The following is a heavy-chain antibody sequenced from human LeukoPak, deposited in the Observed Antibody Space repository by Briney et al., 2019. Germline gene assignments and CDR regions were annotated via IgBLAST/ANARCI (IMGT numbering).Heavy chain of an antibody. CDR2: INPNSGGT. V-gene: IGHV1-2*02. CDR3: ASLVRRFRQAFDI. Sequence: GASVTVSCKASGYTFTGYYMHWVRQAPGQGLAWMGWINPNSGGTKYAQKFQGRVTVTRDTSISIAYMELSRLRSDDTAVYCCASLVRRFRQAFDIWGQGTLVTVSS. CDR1: GYTFTGYY. D-gene: IGHD3-16*01. J-gene: IGHJ3*02.